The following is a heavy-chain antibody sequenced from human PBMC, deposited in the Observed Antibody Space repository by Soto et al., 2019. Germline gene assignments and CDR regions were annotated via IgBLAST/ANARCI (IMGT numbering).Heavy chain of an antibody. CDR2: ISGSGGST. Sequence: PGGSLRLSCAASGFTFSSYAMSWVRQAPGKGLEWVSAISGSGGSTYYADSVKGRFTISRDNSKNTLYLQMNSLRDEDTAVYYCAKCGGDWGNYYYYYGMDVWGKGTTVTVSS. J-gene: IGHJ6*04. CDR3: AKCGGDWGNYYYYYGMDV. CDR1: GFTFSSYA. D-gene: IGHD2-21*02. V-gene: IGHV3-23*01.